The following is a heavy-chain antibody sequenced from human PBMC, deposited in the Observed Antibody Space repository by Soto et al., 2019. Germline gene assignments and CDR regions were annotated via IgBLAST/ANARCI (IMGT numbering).Heavy chain of an antibody. CDR1: GFTLSTNN. V-gene: IGHV3-21*06. D-gene: IGHD5-12*01. CDR2: INAATSDT. J-gene: IGHJ4*02. Sequence: EVQLVESGGGLVKPGGSLRLSCAASGFTLSTNNMNWVRQAPGKGLEWVSFINAATSDTVYADSVRGRFTISRDNADNSLFLQMNSLRAEDTAVYYCARDGSYSGYDMDYWGQGTLVTVSS. CDR3: ARDGSYSGYDMDY.